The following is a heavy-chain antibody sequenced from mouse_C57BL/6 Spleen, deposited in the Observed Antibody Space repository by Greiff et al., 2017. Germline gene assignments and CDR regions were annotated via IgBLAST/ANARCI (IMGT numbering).Heavy chain of an antibody. J-gene: IGHJ2*01. Sequence: EVQVVESGGGLVQPKGSLKLSCAASGFTFNTYAMHWVRQAPGKGLEWVARIRSKSSNYATYYADSVKDRFTISRDDSQSMLYLQMNNLKTEDTAMYYCVRGANYYGSSYDFDYWGQGTTLTVSS. D-gene: IGHD1-1*01. CDR3: VRGANYYGSSYDFDY. V-gene: IGHV10-3*01. CDR1: GFTFNTYA. CDR2: IRSKSSNYAT.